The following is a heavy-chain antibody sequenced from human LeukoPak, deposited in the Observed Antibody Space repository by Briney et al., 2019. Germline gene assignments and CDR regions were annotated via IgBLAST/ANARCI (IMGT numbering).Heavy chain of an antibody. CDR3: AEGGTYYYGSGSHTPFDX. D-gene: IGHD3-10*01. Sequence: SETLSLTCTVSGGSISSSSYYWGWIRQPPGKGLEWIGSIYYSGSTYYNPSLKSRVTISVDTSKNQFSLKLSSVTAADTAVYYCAEGGTYYYGSGSHTPFDXWXQGTLVTVSS. J-gene: IGHJ4*02. V-gene: IGHV4-39*07. CDR1: GGSISSSSYY. CDR2: IYYSGST.